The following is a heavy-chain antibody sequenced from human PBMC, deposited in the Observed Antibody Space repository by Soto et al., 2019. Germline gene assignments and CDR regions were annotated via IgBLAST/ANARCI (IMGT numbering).Heavy chain of an antibody. V-gene: IGHV2-5*02. CDR3: AHKTDDILSAFSS. CDR1: GFSLSTSGVG. Sequence: QITLKESGPPLVKPTQTLTLTCTFSGFSLSTSGVGVGWIRQPPGKALEWLAIIYWDDDKRYSPSLKSRLTNTKDNSKNQLVLRMANMNPVDTATYYGAHKTDDILSAFSSWGQGTVVTVYS. J-gene: IGHJ5*02. CDR2: IYWDDDK. D-gene: IGHD3-9*01.